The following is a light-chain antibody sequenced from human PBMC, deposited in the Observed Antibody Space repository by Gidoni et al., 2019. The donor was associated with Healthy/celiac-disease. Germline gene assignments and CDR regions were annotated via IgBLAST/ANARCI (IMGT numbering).Light chain of an antibody. V-gene: IGLV5-45*02. CDR2: YKSDSDK. J-gene: IGLJ2*01. CDR3: MIWHSSAVV. Sequence: QAVLTQPSSLSASPGASASLTCTLRSGINVGTYRIYWYQQKPGSPPQYLLRYKSDSDKQQGSGVPSRFSGSKDASANAGILLSSGLQSEDEADYYCMIWHSSAVVFGGGTKLTGL. CDR1: SGINVGTYR.